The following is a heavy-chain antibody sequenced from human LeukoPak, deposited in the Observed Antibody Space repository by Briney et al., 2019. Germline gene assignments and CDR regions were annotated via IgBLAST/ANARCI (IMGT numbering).Heavy chain of an antibody. CDR1: GFTFSSYA. J-gene: IGHJ4*02. CDR3: GPRPDITVAHTVEK. Sequence: GGSLRLSCAASGFTFSSYAMSWVRQVPGRGLEWVSTISSRGDSTYDADSVKGRFTISRDNSKNSLYLQMNSVRAEDTAVYAKGPRPDITVAHTVEKWGQGTLVTVSS. V-gene: IGHV3-23*01. D-gene: IGHD6-19*01. CDR2: ISSRGDST.